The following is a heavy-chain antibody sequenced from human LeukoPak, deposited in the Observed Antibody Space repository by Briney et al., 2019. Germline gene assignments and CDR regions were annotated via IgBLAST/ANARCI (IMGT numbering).Heavy chain of an antibody. J-gene: IGHJ2*01. V-gene: IGHV3-7*01. D-gene: IGHD2-21*02. Sequence: GESLKISCAASGFTFSSYWMSWVRQAPGKGLEWVANIKQDGSEKYYVDSVKGRFTISRDNAKNSLYLQMNSLRAEDTAVYYCARDGTYCGGDCYRRYFDLWGRGTLVTVSS. CDR3: ARDGTYCGGDCYRRYFDL. CDR1: GFTFSSYW. CDR2: IKQDGSEK.